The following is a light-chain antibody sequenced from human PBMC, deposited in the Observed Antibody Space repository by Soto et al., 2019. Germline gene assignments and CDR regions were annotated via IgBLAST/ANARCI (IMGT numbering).Light chain of an antibody. CDR2: GAS. CDR1: QTLRGRY. CDR3: QQYDTSPRT. V-gene: IGKV3-20*01. J-gene: IGKJ1*01. Sequence: EIVLTKSPGTVSLSPGERATLSCRASQTLRGRYLAWYQQKPGQAPRLLIYGASTRATGIPDRFSGSGSGTDFTLTISRLEPEDCAVYYCQQYDTSPRTFGQGTKVDI.